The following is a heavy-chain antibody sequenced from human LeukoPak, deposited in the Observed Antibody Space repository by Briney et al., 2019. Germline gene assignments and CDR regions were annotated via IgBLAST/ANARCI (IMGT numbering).Heavy chain of an antibody. J-gene: IGHJ5*02. Sequence: GGSLRLSCAPSGFTFSIHWMSCVRQAPGEGLEWVANIKQDGSEKNYVDSVKGRFSISRDNAKNSLYLQMNSLRAEDTAVYYCARNSGSHPWGQGTLVTVSS. CDR3: ARNSGSHP. CDR2: IKQDGSEK. D-gene: IGHD3-10*01. CDR1: GFTFSIHW. V-gene: IGHV3-7*01.